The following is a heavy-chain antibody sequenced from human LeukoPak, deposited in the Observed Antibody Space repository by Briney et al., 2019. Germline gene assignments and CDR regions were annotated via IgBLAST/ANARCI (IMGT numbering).Heavy chain of an antibody. CDR2: ISSSSSTI. D-gene: IGHD3-22*01. J-gene: IGHJ4*02. V-gene: IGHV3-48*01. CDR3: ARELYYYDSSGYWAY. CDR1: GFTFSSYS. Sequence: GGSLRLSCAASGFTFSSYSMNWVRQAPGKGLEWVSYISSSSSTIYYADPVKGRFTISRDNAKNSLYLQMNSLRAEDTAVYYCARELYYYDSSGYWAYWGQGTLVTVSS.